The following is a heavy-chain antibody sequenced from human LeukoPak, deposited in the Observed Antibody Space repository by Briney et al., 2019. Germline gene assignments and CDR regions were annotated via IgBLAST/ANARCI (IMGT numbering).Heavy chain of an antibody. CDR3: ARDHAYYYDSSHPEDY. J-gene: IGHJ4*02. CDR2: IKQDGSEK. V-gene: IGHV3-7*01. CDR1: GFTFSSYW. Sequence: PGGSLRLSCAASGFTFSSYWMSWVRQAPGKGLEWVANIKQDGSEKYYVDSVKGRFTISRDNAKNSLYLQMNSLRAEDTAVYYCARDHAYYYDSSHPEDYWGQGTLVTVSS. D-gene: IGHD3-22*01.